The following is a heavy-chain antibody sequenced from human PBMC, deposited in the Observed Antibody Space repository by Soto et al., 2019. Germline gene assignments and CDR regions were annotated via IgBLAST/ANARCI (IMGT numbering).Heavy chain of an antibody. Sequence: GGSLRLSCAASGFTFHNYWMGWVRQTPDKGLEWVANIKPDGSEKYYVDSVKGRFTISRDNAKNSLYLQMNSLRAEDTAVYYCARENYFDYWGQGNMVTVSS. CDR1: GFTFHNYW. CDR3: ARENYFDY. J-gene: IGHJ4*02. V-gene: IGHV3-7*01. CDR2: IKPDGSEK.